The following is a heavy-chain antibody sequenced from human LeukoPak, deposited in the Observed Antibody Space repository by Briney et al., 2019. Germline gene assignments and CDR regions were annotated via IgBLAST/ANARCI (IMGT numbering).Heavy chain of an antibody. CDR1: GASISSYY. CDR3: ARGFYDSSGYSAPFDY. D-gene: IGHD3-22*01. V-gene: IGHV4-59*01. J-gene: IGHJ4*02. CDR2: IYYSGST. Sequence: PSETLSLTCTVSGASISSYYWSWIWQPPGKGLEWIGYIYYSGSTNYNPSLKSRVTISVDTSKNQFSLKLSSVTAADTAVYYCARGFYDSSGYSAPFDYWGQGTLVTVSS.